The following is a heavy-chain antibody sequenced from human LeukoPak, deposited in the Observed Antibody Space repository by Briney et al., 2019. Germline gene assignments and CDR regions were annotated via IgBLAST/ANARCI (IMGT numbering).Heavy chain of an antibody. CDR2: IRGKGVST. CDR3: AKGSRGSYHY. Sequence: PGGSLTLSCAASGFTFSSYAMGWVRQAPGKGLEWVSSIRGKGVSTSFADSVKGRFTISRDNSKNTLFLQMNSLRAEDTAVYYCAKGSRGSYHYWGQGTLVTVSS. CDR1: GFTFSSYA. V-gene: IGHV3-23*01. D-gene: IGHD1-26*01. J-gene: IGHJ4*02.